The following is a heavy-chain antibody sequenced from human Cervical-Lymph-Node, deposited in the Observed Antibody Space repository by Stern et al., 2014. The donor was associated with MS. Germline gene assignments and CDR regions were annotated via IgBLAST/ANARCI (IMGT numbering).Heavy chain of an antibody. D-gene: IGHD2-2*01. V-gene: IGHV3-23*04. J-gene: IGHJ6*02. CDR3: SKDLGRGVVVVPLYGLDV. CDR1: GFTFSTYS. CDR2: ISDSGVYT. Sequence: EVQLVESGGGLVQPGGSLRLSCAASGFTFSTYSISWVRPAPGTGMEWVSSISDSGVYTYYADAVKVRFTISRDNSKSMLYLEMQSLRAEDTAVYDCSKDLGRGVVVVPLYGLDVWGQGTTVTVSS.